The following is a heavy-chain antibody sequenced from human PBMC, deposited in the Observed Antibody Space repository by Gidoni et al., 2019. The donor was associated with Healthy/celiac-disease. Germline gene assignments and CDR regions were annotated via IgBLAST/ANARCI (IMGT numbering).Heavy chain of an antibody. CDR2: ISAYNGNT. CDR3: ARQPPYNWNDLYFDY. Sequence: QVQLVQSGAEVKKPGASAQVSCKASGYTFTSYGISWVRQAPGQGLEWMGWISAYNGNTNYAQKLQGRVTMTTDTSTSTAYMGLRSLRSDDTAVYYCARQPPYNWNDLYFDYWGQGTLVTVSS. V-gene: IGHV1-18*01. J-gene: IGHJ4*02. D-gene: IGHD1-1*01. CDR1: GYTFTSYG.